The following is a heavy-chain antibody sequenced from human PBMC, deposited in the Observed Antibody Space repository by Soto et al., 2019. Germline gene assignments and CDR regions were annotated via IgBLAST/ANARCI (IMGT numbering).Heavy chain of an antibody. CDR2: ISKSGDST. Sequence: GGSLRLSCAASGFTFTSYAMTWVRQVPGEGLQWVSSISKSGDSTYYADSVKGRFTTSRDNSKNTLYLQMNSLRAEDTAIYYCARGSFGFDYWGQGTLVTVSS. CDR1: GFTFTSYA. CDR3: ARGSFGFDY. D-gene: IGHD3-10*01. J-gene: IGHJ4*02. V-gene: IGHV3-23*01.